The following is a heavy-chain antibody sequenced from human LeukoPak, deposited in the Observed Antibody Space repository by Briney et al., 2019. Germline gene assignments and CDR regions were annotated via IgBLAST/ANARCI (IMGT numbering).Heavy chain of an antibody. D-gene: IGHD2-2*01. J-gene: IGHJ6*02. CDR2: INPNRGGT. CDR1: GYTFTGYY. Sequence: ASVKVSCKASGYTFTGYYMHWVRQAPGQGREWMGWINPNRGGTNYAQKFQGRVTMTRDTSISTAYMELSRLRSDDTAVYYCASFRRSYCSSTSCYEDGMDVWGQGTTVTVSS. V-gene: IGHV1-2*02. CDR3: ASFRRSYCSSTSCYEDGMDV.